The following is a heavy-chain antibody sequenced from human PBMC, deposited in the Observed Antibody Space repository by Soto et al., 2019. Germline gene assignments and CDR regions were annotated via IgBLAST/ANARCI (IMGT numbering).Heavy chain of an antibody. D-gene: IGHD4-4*01. CDR1: GFTFSNYA. CDR2: ISGSGGTT. J-gene: IGHJ4*02. Sequence: GGALRLSCVASGFTFSNYAMSWGRQAPGKGLEWVSGISGSGGTTYYADSMKGRFTISRDNSKNTLFLQMNSLRAEDMALYYCAKDRHQSLTVFDYWGQGA. V-gene: IGHV3-23*01. CDR3: AKDRHQSLTVFDY.